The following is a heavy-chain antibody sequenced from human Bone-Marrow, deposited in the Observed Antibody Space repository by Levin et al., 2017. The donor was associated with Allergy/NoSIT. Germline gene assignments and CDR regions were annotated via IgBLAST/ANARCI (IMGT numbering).Heavy chain of an antibody. J-gene: IGHJ4*02. V-gene: IGHV4-30-4*01. CDR2: ISYIGNT. CDR3: VRVSDFDWIYYFDS. Sequence: PSETLSLTCSVSGGSINTGDYFWSWVRQPPGKGLEWIGYISYIGNTYYNPSLKGRVSISIDTSRNQFSLNLNFVTAADTAVYYCVRVSDFDWIYYFDSWGQGTLVTVSS. CDR1: GGSINTGDYF. D-gene: IGHD3-9*01.